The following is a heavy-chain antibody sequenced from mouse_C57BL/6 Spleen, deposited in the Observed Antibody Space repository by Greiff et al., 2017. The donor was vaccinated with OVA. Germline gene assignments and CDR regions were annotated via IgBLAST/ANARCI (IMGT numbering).Heavy chain of an antibody. CDR3: ARRRDYYFDY. Sequence: QVQLKQSGAELVKPGASVKMSCKASGYTFTSYWITWVKQRPGQGLEWIGDIYPGSGSTNYNEKFKSKATLTVDTSSSTAYMQLSSLTSEDSAVYYCARRRDYYFDYWGQGTTLTVSS. J-gene: IGHJ2*01. CDR1: GYTFTSYW. CDR2: IYPGSGST. V-gene: IGHV1-55*01.